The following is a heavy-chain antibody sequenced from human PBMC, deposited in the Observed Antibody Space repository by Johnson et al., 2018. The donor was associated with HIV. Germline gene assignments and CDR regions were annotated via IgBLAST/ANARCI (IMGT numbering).Heavy chain of an antibody. CDR1: EFTFSSYC. D-gene: IGHD3-22*01. CDR2: IKQDGSEK. Sequence: VQLVESGGGLVQSGGSLRLSCAASEFTFSSYCMTWVRQAPGTGPEWVANIKQDGSEKYYVDSVMGRFPISRDNAKNSLYLQMNSLRAEDTAVYYCTRPYYDTDYCLYAFDIWGQGTVVTVSS. J-gene: IGHJ3*02. CDR3: TRPYYDTDYCLYAFDI. V-gene: IGHV3-7*01.